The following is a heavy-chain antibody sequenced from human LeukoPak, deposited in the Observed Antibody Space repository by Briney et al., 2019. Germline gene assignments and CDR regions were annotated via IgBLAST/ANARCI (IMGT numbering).Heavy chain of an antibody. V-gene: IGHV4-30-2*01. CDR3: ARRRNYYYYMDV. J-gene: IGHJ6*03. CDR1: GGSISSGGYS. Sequence: PSETLSLTCAVSGGSISSGGYSWSWIRQPPGKGLEWIGYIYHSGSAYYNPSLKSRVTISVDTSKNQFSLKLSSVTAADTAVYYCARRRNYYYYMDVWGKGTTVTVSS. CDR2: IYHSGSA.